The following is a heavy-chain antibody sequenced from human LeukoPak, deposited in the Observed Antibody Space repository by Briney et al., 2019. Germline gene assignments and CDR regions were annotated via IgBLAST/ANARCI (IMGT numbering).Heavy chain of an antibody. J-gene: IGHJ4*02. CDR1: GFTFDDYA. D-gene: IGHD3-10*01. Sequence: GGSLRLSCAASGFTFDDYAMHWVRQAPGKGLEWVSGISWNSGSIGYADSVKGRFTISRGNAKNSLYLQMNSLRAEDTALYYCARELVADWGQGTLVTVSS. V-gene: IGHV3-9*01. CDR2: ISWNSGSI. CDR3: ARELVAD.